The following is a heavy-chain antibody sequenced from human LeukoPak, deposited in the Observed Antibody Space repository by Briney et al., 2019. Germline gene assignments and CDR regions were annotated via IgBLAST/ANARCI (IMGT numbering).Heavy chain of an antibody. Sequence: SQTLSLTCAVSGGSISSGGYSWSWIRQPPGKGLEWIGYIYHSGSTYYNPSLKSRVTISVDRSKNQFSLKLSSVTAADTAVYYCARDLFCSSTSCYDYWGLGTLVTVSS. V-gene: IGHV4-30-2*01. CDR1: GGSISSGGYS. CDR2: IYHSGST. J-gene: IGHJ4*02. D-gene: IGHD2-2*01. CDR3: ARDLFCSSTSCYDY.